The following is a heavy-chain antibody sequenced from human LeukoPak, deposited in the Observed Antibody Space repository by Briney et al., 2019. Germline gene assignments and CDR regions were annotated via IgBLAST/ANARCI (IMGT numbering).Heavy chain of an antibody. CDR1: GGTFSSYA. V-gene: IGHV1-69*13. CDR3: ASWRYCSGGSCYSYFDY. CDR2: IIPIFGTA. Sequence: GASVKVSCKASGGTFSSYAISWVRQAPGQGLEWMGGIIPIFGTANYAQKFQGRVTITADESTSTAYMELSSLRSEDTAVYYCASWRYCSGGSCYSYFDYWGQGTLVTVSS. D-gene: IGHD2-15*01. J-gene: IGHJ4*02.